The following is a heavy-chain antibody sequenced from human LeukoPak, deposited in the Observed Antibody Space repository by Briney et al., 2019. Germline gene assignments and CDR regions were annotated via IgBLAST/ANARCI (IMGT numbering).Heavy chain of an antibody. J-gene: IGHJ4*02. Sequence: GGSLRLSCAASGFTFSSHWMNWVRQAPGKGLEWVSYISSSGSTIYYADSVKGRFTISRDNAKNSLYLQMNSLRAEDTAVYYCARDGGGRGYSYGPADYWGQGTLVTVSS. CDR2: ISSSGSTI. D-gene: IGHD5-18*01. V-gene: IGHV3-48*04. CDR3: ARDGGGRGYSYGPADY. CDR1: GFTFSSHW.